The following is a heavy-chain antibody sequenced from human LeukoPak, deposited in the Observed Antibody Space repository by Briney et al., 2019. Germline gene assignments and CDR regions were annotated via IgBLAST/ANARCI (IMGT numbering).Heavy chain of an antibody. Sequence: SETLSLTCTVSGGSISSSSYYWGWIRQPPGKGLEWIGSIYYSGSTYYNPSLKSRVTISVDTSKNQFSLKLSSVTAADTAVYYCARPGDGADYWGQGTLVTVSS. CDR2: IYYSGST. J-gene: IGHJ4*02. CDR1: GGSISSSSYY. D-gene: IGHD7-27*01. CDR3: ARPGDGADY. V-gene: IGHV4-39*01.